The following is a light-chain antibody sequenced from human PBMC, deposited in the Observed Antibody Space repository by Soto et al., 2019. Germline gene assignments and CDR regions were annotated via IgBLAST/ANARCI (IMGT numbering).Light chain of an antibody. J-gene: IGKJ1*01. CDR3: QQFGTSRT. Sequence: EIVLTQSPGTLSLSPGERATLSCRASQSVSSVYLAWYQQKPGQAPRLLLYGASSRATGIPDRFSGSGSGTDFTLTISRLEPEDFAVYYCQQFGTSRTFGQGTKVDIK. CDR2: GAS. CDR1: QSVSSVY. V-gene: IGKV3-20*01.